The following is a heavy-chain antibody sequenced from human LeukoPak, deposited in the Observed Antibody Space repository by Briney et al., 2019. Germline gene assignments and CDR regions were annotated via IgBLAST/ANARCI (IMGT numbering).Heavy chain of an antibody. CDR3: ARGRYYDFWSGYYTGALYFDY. Sequence: SETLSLTCAVSGGSISSSNWWSWVRQPPGKGLEWIGEIYHSGSTNYNPSLKSRVTISVDKSKNQFSLKLSSVTAADTAVYYCARGRYYDFWSGYYTGALYFDYWGQGTLVTVSS. D-gene: IGHD3-3*01. V-gene: IGHV4-4*02. J-gene: IGHJ4*02. CDR1: GGSISSSNW. CDR2: IYHSGST.